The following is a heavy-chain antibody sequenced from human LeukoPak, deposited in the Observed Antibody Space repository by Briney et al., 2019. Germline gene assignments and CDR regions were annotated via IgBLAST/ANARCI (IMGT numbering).Heavy chain of an antibody. V-gene: IGHV3-21*01. D-gene: IGHD6-13*01. CDR3: ARSVAAAGIVPRIDY. J-gene: IGHJ4*02. CDR1: GFTFSSCS. Sequence: GGSLRLSCAASGFTFSSCSMNWVSQAPGKGLEWVSSISSSSSYIYYADSVKGRFTISRDNAKNSLYLQTNSLRAEDTAVYYCARSVAAAGIVPRIDYWGQGTLVTVSS. CDR2: ISSSSSYI.